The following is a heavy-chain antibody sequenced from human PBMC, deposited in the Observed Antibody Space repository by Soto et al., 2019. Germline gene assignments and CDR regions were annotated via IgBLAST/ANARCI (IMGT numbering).Heavy chain of an antibody. J-gene: IGHJ6*02. Sequence: PSETLSLTCTVSGGSISSGDYYWSWIHQPPGKGLEWIGYIYNSGSTIYNPSLKSRVTISVDTSKNQFSLKLNSVTAADTAVYYCARDLWGYCGADCYPLDVWGQGTTVTVS. CDR1: GGSISSGDYY. CDR2: IYNSGST. D-gene: IGHD2-21*02. V-gene: IGHV4-30-4*02. CDR3: ARDLWGYCGADCYPLDV.